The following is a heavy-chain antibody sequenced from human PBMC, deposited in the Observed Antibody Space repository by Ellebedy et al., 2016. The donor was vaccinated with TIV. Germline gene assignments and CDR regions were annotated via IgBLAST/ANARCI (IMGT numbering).Heavy chain of an antibody. CDR2: ISSSSSTI. CDR1: GFTFSSYS. Sequence: GESLKISXAASGFTFSSYSMNWVRQAPGKGLEWVSYISSSSSTIHYADSVKGRFTISRDNAKNSLYLQMNSLRDEDTAVYYCRPGHYSDAWGQGTLVTVSS. J-gene: IGHJ4*02. CDR3: RPGHYSDA. V-gene: IGHV3-48*02.